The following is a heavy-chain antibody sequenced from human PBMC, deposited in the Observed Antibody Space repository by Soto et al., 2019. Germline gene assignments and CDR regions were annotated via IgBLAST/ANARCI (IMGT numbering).Heavy chain of an antibody. Sequence: PSETPSLTCTVSGGSISSGGYYWSWIRQHPGKGLEWIGYIYYSGSTYYNPSLKSRVTISVDTSKNQFSLKLSSVTAADTAVYYCARVSHYDYIWGSLHYYYYYMDVWGKGTTVTVSS. J-gene: IGHJ6*03. CDR3: ARVSHYDYIWGSLHYYYYYMDV. CDR1: GGSISSGGYY. D-gene: IGHD3-16*01. V-gene: IGHV4-31*03. CDR2: IYYSGST.